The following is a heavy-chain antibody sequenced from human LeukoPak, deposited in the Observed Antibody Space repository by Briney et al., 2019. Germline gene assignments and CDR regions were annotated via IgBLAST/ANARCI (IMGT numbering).Heavy chain of an antibody. CDR3: ARGLEYYDSSGYYPLFDY. Sequence: FTFSIDNSKNTLYLQMNSLRAEDTAVYYCARGLEYYDSSGYYPLFDYWGQGTLVTVSS. V-gene: IGHV3-30*01. D-gene: IGHD3-22*01. J-gene: IGHJ4*02.